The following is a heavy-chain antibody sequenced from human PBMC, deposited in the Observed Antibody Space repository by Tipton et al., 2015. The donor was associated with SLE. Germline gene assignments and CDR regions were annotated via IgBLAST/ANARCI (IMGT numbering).Heavy chain of an antibody. V-gene: IGHV3-23*03. D-gene: IGHD3-10*01. J-gene: IGHJ4*02. CDR1: GFTFSSYA. Sequence: SLRLSCAASGFTFSSYAMSWVRQAPGKGLEWVSVIYSGGSSTYYADSVKGRFTISRDNSKNTLYLQMNSLRAEDTAVYYCAKGRTMVRGAADYWGQGTLVTVSS. CDR3: AKGRTMVRGAADY. CDR2: IYSGGSST.